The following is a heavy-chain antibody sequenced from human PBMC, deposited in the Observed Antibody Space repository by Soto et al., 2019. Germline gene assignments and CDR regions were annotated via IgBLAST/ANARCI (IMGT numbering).Heavy chain of an antibody. CDR3: ARKLELRGSYYYYYDMDV. Sequence: ASVKVSCKASGYTFTDYYMHWVRQAPGQGLEWMGWINPNSGGTNYAQKFQGGVTMTRDTSISTAYMELSRLRSDGTAVYYCARKLELRGSYYYYYDMDVWGQGTTVTVSS. CDR1: GYTFTDYY. J-gene: IGHJ6*02. V-gene: IGHV1-2*02. CDR2: INPNSGGT. D-gene: IGHD1-7*01.